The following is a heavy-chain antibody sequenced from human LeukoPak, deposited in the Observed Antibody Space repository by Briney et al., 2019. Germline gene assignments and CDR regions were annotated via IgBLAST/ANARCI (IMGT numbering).Heavy chain of an antibody. Sequence: ASVKVSCKASGYTFTSYGISWVRQAPGQGLEWMGWISAYNGNTNYAQKLQGRVTMTTDTSTSTAYMELRSLRSDDTAVYYCARDPGKPTSITLPNYFDYWGQGTLVTVSS. CDR3: ARDPGKPTSITLPNYFDY. V-gene: IGHV1-18*01. CDR2: ISAYNGNT. D-gene: IGHD1-26*01. CDR1: GYTFTSYG. J-gene: IGHJ4*02.